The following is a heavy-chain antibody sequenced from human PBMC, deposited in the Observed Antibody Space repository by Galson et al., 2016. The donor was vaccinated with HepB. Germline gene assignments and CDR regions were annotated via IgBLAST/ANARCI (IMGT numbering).Heavy chain of an antibody. D-gene: IGHD3-22*01. V-gene: IGHV4-61*01. CDR3: VRTLATREYYDISGFTSRPAEYFRL. CDR1: GDSVSSHRNC. J-gene: IGHJ1*01. CDR2: IYNNGNT. Sequence: SETLSLTCDVSGDSVSSHRNCWTWIRQPPGKGLEWLGFIYNNGNTKYNPSLKSRVTISVATSENQFSLKLTSVTTADTAVYYCVRTLATREYYDISGFTSRPAEYFRLWGKGTLVTVSS.